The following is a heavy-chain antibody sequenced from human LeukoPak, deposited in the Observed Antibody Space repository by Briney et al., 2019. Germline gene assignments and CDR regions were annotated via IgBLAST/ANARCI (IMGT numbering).Heavy chain of an antibody. Sequence: PGRPLRLSCVVSGFTFSNYAMHWVRQAPGRGLEWVAVMSYDGTKIYYGDSVKGRFTISRDNSKNTLFLQMNSLRPEDTAVYYCEGTLGLGYTYGHDYWGQGTLVTVSS. CDR1: GFTFSNYA. V-gene: IGHV3-30*04. CDR3: EGTLGLGYTYGHDY. D-gene: IGHD5-18*01. J-gene: IGHJ4*02. CDR2: MSYDGTKI.